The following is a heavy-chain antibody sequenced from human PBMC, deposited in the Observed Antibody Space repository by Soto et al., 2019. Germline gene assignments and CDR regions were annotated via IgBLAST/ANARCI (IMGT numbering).Heavy chain of an antibody. V-gene: IGHV1-69*13. CDR1: GGTFSSYA. CDR3: ATYYYDSCGYSGVDAFDI. CDR2: IIPIFGTA. D-gene: IGHD3-22*01. J-gene: IGHJ3*02. Sequence: SVKVSCKASGGTFSSYAISWVRQAPGQGLEWMGGIIPIFGTANYAQKFQGRVTITADESASTAYMELSSLRSEDTAVYYCATYYYDSCGYSGVDAFDIWGQGTMVTVS.